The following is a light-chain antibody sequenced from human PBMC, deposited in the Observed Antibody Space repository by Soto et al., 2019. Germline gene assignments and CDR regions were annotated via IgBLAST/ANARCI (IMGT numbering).Light chain of an antibody. J-gene: IGKJ1*01. Sequence: DIQMTQSPSTLSASVGDSVSINCRASQSISAWLAWYQQKPGKAPKLLIYKASTLESGVPSNFSGSGSGTEFTLTISSLQPEDFATYYCQQYNSYPWTFGQGTKVDIK. CDR2: KAS. CDR1: QSISAW. V-gene: IGKV1-5*03. CDR3: QQYNSYPWT.